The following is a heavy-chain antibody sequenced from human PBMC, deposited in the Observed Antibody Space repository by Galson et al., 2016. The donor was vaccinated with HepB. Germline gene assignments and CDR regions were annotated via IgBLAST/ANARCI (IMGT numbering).Heavy chain of an antibody. Sequence: SLRLSCAASGFTFNSYSMNWVRQAPGKGLEWVSYISTSSGTIYYADSVKGRFTISRDNAKNSLYLQMNTLRDEDTAVYYCARDSSIAYYFDYWGQGTLFTVSS. CDR2: ISTSSGTI. D-gene: IGHD2/OR15-2a*01. V-gene: IGHV3-48*02. CDR1: GFTFNSYS. J-gene: IGHJ4*02. CDR3: ARDSSIAYYFDY.